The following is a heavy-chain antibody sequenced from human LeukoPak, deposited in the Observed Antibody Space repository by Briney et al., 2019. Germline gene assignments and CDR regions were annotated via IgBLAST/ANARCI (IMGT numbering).Heavy chain of an antibody. V-gene: IGHV3-64*02. CDR1: GFTFSNYP. D-gene: IGHD3-22*01. Sequence: GGSLRLSCAASGFTFSNYPMHWVRQAPGEGLEYVSTISSNGGSTYYADSVKGRFTISRDNSKNTLYLQMGSLRAEDMAVYYCAREGYYYDGSGYPLAFDFWGQGTLVTVAS. CDR2: ISSNGGST. J-gene: IGHJ4*02. CDR3: AREGYYYDGSGYPLAFDF.